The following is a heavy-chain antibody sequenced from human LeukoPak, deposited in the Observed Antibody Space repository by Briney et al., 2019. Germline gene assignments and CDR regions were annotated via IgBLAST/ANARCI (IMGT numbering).Heavy chain of an antibody. CDR1: GGSFSGYY. Sequence: PSETLSLTCAVYGGSFSGYYWSWIRQPPGKGLEWIGEINHSGSTNYNPSLKSRVTISVDTSKNQFSLKLSSVTAADTAVYYCARARRIYYYYYMDVWGKGTTVTVSS. J-gene: IGHJ6*03. CDR2: INHSGST. V-gene: IGHV4-34*01. CDR3: ARARRIYYYYYMDV. D-gene: IGHD2-15*01.